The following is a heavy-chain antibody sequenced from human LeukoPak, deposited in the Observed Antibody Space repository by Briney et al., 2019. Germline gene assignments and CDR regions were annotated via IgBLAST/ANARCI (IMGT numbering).Heavy chain of an antibody. Sequence: PSETLSLTCIVSGVSISSDNYWGWICQSPGKGLELIGSVHFSGATHYNPSLKSRVAITLDTSKNQFSLKLNSVTAADTAIYYCAKHRMWLVGLESWGQGTLVTVSS. CDR3: AKHRMWLVGLES. V-gene: IGHV4-39*01. CDR1: GVSISSDNY. J-gene: IGHJ1*01. CDR2: VHFSGAT. D-gene: IGHD6-19*01.